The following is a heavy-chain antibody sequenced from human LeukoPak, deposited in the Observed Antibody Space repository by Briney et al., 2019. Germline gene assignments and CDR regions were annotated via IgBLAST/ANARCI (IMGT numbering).Heavy chain of an antibody. J-gene: IGHJ4*02. D-gene: IGHD4-23*01. Sequence: GGSLRLSCAPSGHSLSTSWMSCVRQAPGKGREWVANIKQDGSEKYYVDSVKGRFTISRDNAKNSLYMQMNSLRAEDTAVYYCAREVYGGTDYWGQGTLVTVS. CDR2: IKQDGSEK. V-gene: IGHV3-7*01. CDR3: AREVYGGTDY. CDR1: GHSLSTSW.